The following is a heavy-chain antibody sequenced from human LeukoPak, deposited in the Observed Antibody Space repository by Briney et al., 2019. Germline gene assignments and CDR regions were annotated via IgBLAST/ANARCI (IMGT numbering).Heavy chain of an antibody. Sequence: PGGSLRLSCAASGFTFSSYGMHWVRQAPGKGLEWVAFIRYDGSNKYYADSVKGRFTISRDNSKNTLYLQMNSLRAEDTAVYYCAKGPSGDYDILTGYPYWGQGTLVTVSS. CDR2: IRYDGSNK. D-gene: IGHD3-9*01. V-gene: IGHV3-30*02. CDR3: AKGPSGDYDILTGYPY. J-gene: IGHJ4*02. CDR1: GFTFSSYG.